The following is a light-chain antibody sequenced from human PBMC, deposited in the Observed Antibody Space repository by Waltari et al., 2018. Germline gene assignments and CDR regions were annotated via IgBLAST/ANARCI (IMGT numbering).Light chain of an antibody. CDR1: QGISDY. J-gene: IGKJ3*01. CDR2: AAS. V-gene: IGKV1-27*01. Sequence: GRAIQGISDYVAWYQQKSGKGPKLLIYAASTLQSGVPSRFSGSGSGTDFTLTISSLQPEDVATYYCQNYNNAPFTFGPGTKVDIK. CDR3: QNYNNAPFT.